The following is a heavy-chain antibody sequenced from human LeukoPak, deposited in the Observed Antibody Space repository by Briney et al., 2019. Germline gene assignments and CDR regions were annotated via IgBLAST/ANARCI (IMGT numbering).Heavy chain of an antibody. Sequence: GGSLRLSCAASGFTFSSYGMHWVRQTPGKGLEWVAFIRHDGSYQQYADSVKGRFTVSRDNSKDTVYLQMNSLRTEDTAVYYCAKNRDSSDYPRDFDYWGQRTLVTVSS. J-gene: IGHJ4*02. V-gene: IGHV3-30*02. D-gene: IGHD3-22*01. CDR2: IRHDGSYQ. CDR3: AKNRDSSDYPRDFDY. CDR1: GFTFSSYG.